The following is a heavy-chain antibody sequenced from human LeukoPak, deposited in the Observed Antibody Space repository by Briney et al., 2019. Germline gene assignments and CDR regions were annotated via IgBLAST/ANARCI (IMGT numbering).Heavy chain of an antibody. CDR3: ARDQDWDLQSLRYFDY. V-gene: IGHV4-61*01. CDR2: IYYSGST. J-gene: IGHJ4*02. CDR1: GVSVSSGSYY. Sequence: SETLSLTCTVSGVSVSSGSYYWSWIRQPPGKGLEWIGYIYYSGSTNYNPSLESRVTISVDTSKNQFSLKLSSVTAADTAVYYCARDQDWDLQSLRYFDYWGQGTLVTVSS. D-gene: IGHD1-26*01.